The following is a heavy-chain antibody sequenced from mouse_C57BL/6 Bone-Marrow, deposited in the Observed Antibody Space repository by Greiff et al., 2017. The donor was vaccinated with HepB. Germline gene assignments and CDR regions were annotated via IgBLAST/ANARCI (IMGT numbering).Heavy chain of an antibody. CDR2: IRNKANNHAT. J-gene: IGHJ2*01. D-gene: IGHD3-2*02. CDR1: GFTFSDAW. V-gene: IGHV6-6*01. CDR3: TRTAQATHFDY. Sequence: EVQGVESGGGLVQPGGSMKLSCAASGFTFSDAWMDWVRQSPEKGLEWVAEIRNKANNHATYYAESVKGRFTISRDDSKSSVYLQMNSLRAEDTGIYYCTRTAQATHFDYWGQGTTLTVSS.